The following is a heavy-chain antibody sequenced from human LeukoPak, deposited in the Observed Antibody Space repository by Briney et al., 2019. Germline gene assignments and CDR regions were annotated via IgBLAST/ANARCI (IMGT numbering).Heavy chain of an antibody. Sequence: GASVKVSCKASGYTFTGYYMHWVRQAPGQGLEWMGWINPNSGGTNYAQKFQGRVTMARDTSISTAYMELSRLRSDDTAVYYCARDPQYSSGWYDYWGQGTLVTVSS. J-gene: IGHJ4*02. CDR2: INPNSGGT. D-gene: IGHD6-19*01. CDR3: ARDPQYSSGWYDY. CDR1: GYTFTGYY. V-gene: IGHV1-2*02.